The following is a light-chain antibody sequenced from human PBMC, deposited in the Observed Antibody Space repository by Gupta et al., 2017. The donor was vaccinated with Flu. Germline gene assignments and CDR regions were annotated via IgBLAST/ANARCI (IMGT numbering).Light chain of an antibody. CDR2: GAS. J-gene: IGKJ3*01. V-gene: IGKV3-20*01. CDR1: QSVSSSY. CDR3: QQYGNSPFT. Sequence: DIVLTQSPGTLSLSPGERATLSCRASQSVSSSYLAWYQQKPGQAPRLLIYGASSRATGIPDRVSGSGSGTDFTLTINSLEPEDFAVYYCQQYGNSPFTFGPGTKVDIK.